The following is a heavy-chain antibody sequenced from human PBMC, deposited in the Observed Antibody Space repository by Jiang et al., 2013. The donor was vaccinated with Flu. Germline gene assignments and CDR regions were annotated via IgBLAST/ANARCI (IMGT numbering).Heavy chain of an antibody. Sequence: GAEVKKPGESLRISCKGSGYSFTSYWISWVRQMPGKGLEWMGRIDPSDSYTNYSPSFQGHVTISADKSISTAYLQWSSLKASDTAMYYCARGVDYYDSSGYYYEFWGQGTLVTVSS. CDR2: IDPSDSYT. J-gene: IGHJ4*02. CDR1: GYSFTSYW. CDR3: ARGVDYYDSSGYYYEF. V-gene: IGHV5-10-1*01. D-gene: IGHD3-22*01.